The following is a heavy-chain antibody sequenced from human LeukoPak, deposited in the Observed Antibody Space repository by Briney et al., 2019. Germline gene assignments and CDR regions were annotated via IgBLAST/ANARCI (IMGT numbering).Heavy chain of an antibody. D-gene: IGHD3-3*01. CDR2: ISGSGGST. CDR1: GFTFSSIV. Sequence: SGGPLRLSCAASGFTFSSIVMIWVRQAPGKGRVGGSSISGSGGSTYYADSVNGRLTISRDNSKNSLDLQMNSLRAEDTAVYYCAKDRFLEWLEDAFDIWGQRTMVTVSS. J-gene: IGHJ3*02. CDR3: AKDRFLEWLEDAFDI. V-gene: IGHV3-23*01.